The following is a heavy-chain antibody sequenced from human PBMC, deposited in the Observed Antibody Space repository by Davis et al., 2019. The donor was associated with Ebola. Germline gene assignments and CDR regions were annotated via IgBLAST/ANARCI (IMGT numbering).Heavy chain of an antibody. V-gene: IGHV3-48*02. D-gene: IGHD3-16*01. CDR3: ARDRGESAAYPIFDW. Sequence: PGGSLRLSCAASGFTFSDYRMNWVRQSPGKGLEWISYINTRSNAMYYAGSVRGRFIIYRDNDRNSLDLQMNSLRDEDTAVYYCARDRGESAAYPIFDWWGQGTLVTVST. CDR2: INTRSNAM. CDR1: GFTFSDYR. J-gene: IGHJ4*02.